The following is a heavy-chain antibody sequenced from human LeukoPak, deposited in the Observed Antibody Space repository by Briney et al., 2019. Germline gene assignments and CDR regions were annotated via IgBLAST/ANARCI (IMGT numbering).Heavy chain of an antibody. CDR1: GFTVSSND. Sequence: PGGSLRLAWAAAGFTVSSNDMTWVRQAAGKGLEWVSALYSGGHTYYADSVKDRFTISRDNSKHTLYLQMSSLRAEDTAVYYCARLRYSSGPLGFWGQGTLVTVSS. CDR3: ARLRYSSGPLGF. CDR2: LYSGGHT. V-gene: IGHV3-66*01. J-gene: IGHJ4*02. D-gene: IGHD6-19*01.